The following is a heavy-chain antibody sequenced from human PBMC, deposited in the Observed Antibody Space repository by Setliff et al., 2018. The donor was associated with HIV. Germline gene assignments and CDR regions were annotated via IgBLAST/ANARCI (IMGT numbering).Heavy chain of an antibody. V-gene: IGHV4-39*01. CDR1: GGSISSDDYF. CDR3: ARPRVGDDAFNI. CDR2: IFHTGST. Sequence: SETLPLTCTVSGGSISSDDYFWGWVRQPPGKGLEWIGNIFHTGSTYYNPSLKSRLSISLDTSKNQFSLSLTSVTAADTAVYFCARPRVGDDAFNIWSQGTLVTVSS. J-gene: IGHJ3*02.